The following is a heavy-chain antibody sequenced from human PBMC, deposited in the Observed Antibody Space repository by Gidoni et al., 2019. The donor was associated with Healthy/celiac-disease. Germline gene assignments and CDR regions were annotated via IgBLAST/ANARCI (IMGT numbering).Heavy chain of an antibody. CDR3: ASHRKVLGYCSSTSCPNYYYYGMDV. V-gene: IGHV5-51*01. J-gene: IGHJ6*02. CDR2: IYPGDSDT. D-gene: IGHD2-2*01. CDR1: GYSFTSYW. Sequence: EVQLVQSGAEVKKPGESLKISCKGSGYSFTSYWIGWVRQMPGKGLEWMGIIYPGDSDTRYSPSFQGQVTISADKSISTAYLQWSSLKASDTAMYYCASHRKVLGYCSSTSCPNYYYYGMDVWGQGTTVTVSS.